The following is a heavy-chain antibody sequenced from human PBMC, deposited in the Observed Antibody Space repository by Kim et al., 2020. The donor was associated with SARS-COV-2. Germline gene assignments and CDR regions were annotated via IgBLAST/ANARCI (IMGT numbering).Heavy chain of an antibody. CDR1: GFTFSNYD. Sequence: GGSLRLSCAASGFTFSNYDMSWVRQTPGKGLEWISVIYSDDSRRFYAASVNGRFTVSRDNSKNTLFLQMDSLRVEDTAVYYCVKDHVREATDFWGQGTLVTVSS. CDR2: IYSDDSRR. CDR3: VKDHVREATDF. D-gene: IGHD5-12*01. V-gene: IGHV3-23*03. J-gene: IGHJ4*02.